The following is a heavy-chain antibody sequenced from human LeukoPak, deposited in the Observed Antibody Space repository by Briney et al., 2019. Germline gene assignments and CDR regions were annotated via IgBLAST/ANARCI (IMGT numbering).Heavy chain of an antibody. CDR2: ISGSGEST. D-gene: IGHD3-22*01. CDR3: AKETGYDSSGGFDY. Sequence: GGSLRLSCAASGLTFSSYAMSWVRQAPGKGLEWVSAISGSGESTYYPDSVKGRFTISRDNSKNTLYLQMNSLRVEDTAVYYCAKETGYDSSGGFDYWGQGTLVTVSS. V-gene: IGHV3-23*01. CDR1: GLTFSSYA. J-gene: IGHJ4*02.